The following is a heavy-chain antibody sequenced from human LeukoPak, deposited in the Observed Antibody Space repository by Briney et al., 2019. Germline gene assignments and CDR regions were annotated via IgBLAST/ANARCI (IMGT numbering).Heavy chain of an antibody. CDR2: ISYDGSNK. J-gene: IGHJ4*02. CDR1: GFTFSSYG. Sequence: PGRSLRLSCAASGFTFSSYGMHWVRQAPGKGLEWVAVISYDGSNKYYADSVKGRFTISRDNSKNTLYLQMNSLRAEDTAVYYCASLTYYYGSGSKDYWGQGTLVTVSS. CDR3: ASLTYYYGSGSKDY. D-gene: IGHD3-10*01. V-gene: IGHV3-30*03.